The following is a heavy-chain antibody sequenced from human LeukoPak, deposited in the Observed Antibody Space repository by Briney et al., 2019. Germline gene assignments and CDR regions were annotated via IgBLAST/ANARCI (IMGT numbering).Heavy chain of an antibody. CDR2: IYSGGST. V-gene: IGHV3-53*01. CDR1: GFTVRSNC. D-gene: IGHD4-17*01. CDR3: ARDGPDNYGSMDV. Sequence: PGGSLRLSCGASGFTVRSNCMSWVRQGPGKGLEWVSVIYSGGSTYYAGSVKGRFTISRDNSKNTLYLQMNSLTAEDTAVYYCARDGPDNYGSMDVWGQGTTVTVSS. J-gene: IGHJ6*02.